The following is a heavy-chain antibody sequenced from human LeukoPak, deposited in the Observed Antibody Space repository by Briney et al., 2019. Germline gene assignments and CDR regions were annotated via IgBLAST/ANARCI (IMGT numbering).Heavy chain of an antibody. Sequence: GGSLRLSCAASGFTFSNYAMSWVRQAPGKGLEWVSAISGSGGSTYYADSVKGRFTISRDNSKNTLYLQMNSLRAEDTAVYYCAKITSPMVRGVMRDYWGQGTLVTVSS. D-gene: IGHD3-10*01. CDR1: GFTFSNYA. V-gene: IGHV3-23*01. J-gene: IGHJ4*02. CDR2: ISGSGGST. CDR3: AKITSPMVRGVMRDY.